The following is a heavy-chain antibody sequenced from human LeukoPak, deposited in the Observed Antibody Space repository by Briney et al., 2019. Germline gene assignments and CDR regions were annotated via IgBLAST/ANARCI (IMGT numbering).Heavy chain of an antibody. J-gene: IGHJ4*02. CDR1: GGSFSGYY. D-gene: IGHD2-15*01. CDR3: ARAPMQEPGGYCSGGSCPTPFDY. V-gene: IGHV4-34*01. Sequence: SETLSLTCAVSGGSFSGYYWSWIRQPPGKGLEWIGEINHSGSTNYNPSLKSRVTISVDTSKNQFSLKLSSVTAADTAVYYCARAPMQEPGGYCSGGSCPTPFDYWGQGTLVTVSS. CDR2: INHSGST.